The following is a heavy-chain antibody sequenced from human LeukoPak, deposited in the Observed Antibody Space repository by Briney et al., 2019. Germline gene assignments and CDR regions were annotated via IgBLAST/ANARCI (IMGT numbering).Heavy chain of an antibody. CDR2: ISGSGGST. V-gene: IGHV3-23*01. D-gene: IGHD3-22*01. CDR3: AKDMTRYYYDSSGYFYDAFDI. J-gene: IGHJ3*02. Sequence: PGGSLRLSCAASGFTFSSYAMSWVRQAPGKGLEWVSAISGSGGSTYYADSVKGRFTISRDNSKNTLYLQMNSLRAEDTAVYYCAKDMTRYYYDSSGYFYDAFDIWGQGTMVTVSS. CDR1: GFTFSSYA.